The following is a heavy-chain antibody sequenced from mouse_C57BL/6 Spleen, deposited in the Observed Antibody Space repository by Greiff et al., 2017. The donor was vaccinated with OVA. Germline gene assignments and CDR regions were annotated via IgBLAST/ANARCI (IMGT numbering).Heavy chain of an antibody. CDR1: GYTFTSYW. V-gene: IGHV1-69*01. CDR2: IDPSDSYT. Sequence: QVQLQQPGAELVVPGASVKLSCKASGYTFTSYWMHWVKQRPGQGLEWIGEIDPSDSYTNYNQKFKGKSTLTVDKSSSTAYMQLSSLTSEDSAVYYCARGRDAMDYWGQGTSVTVSS. CDR3: ARGRDAMDY. J-gene: IGHJ4*01.